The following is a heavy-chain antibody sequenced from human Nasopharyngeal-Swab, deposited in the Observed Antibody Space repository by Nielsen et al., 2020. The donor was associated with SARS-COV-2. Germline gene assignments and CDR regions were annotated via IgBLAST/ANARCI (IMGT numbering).Heavy chain of an antibody. Sequence: GESLKISCAASGFTFSDYYMSWIRQAPGTGLEWVSYISSSSSYTNYADSVKGRFTISRDNAKNSLYLQMNSLRAEDTAVYYCARPRRNYYDSSGYYPDAFDIWGQGTMVTVSS. CDR1: GFTFSDYY. CDR2: ISSSSSYT. CDR3: ARPRRNYYDSSGYYPDAFDI. J-gene: IGHJ3*02. V-gene: IGHV3-11*06. D-gene: IGHD3-22*01.